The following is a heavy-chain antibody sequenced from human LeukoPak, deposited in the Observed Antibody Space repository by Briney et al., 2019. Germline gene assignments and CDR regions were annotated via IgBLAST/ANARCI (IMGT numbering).Heavy chain of an antibody. CDR2: IYYSGST. D-gene: IGHD3-16*01. V-gene: IGHV4-39*07. CDR3: ARVKKGDYMDV. Sequence: SETLSLTCTVSGGSISSSNYYWGWIRQPPGKGLECIGSIYYSGSTYYNPSLKSRITISVDTSKNQLSLKLNSVIAADTAVYYCARVKKGDYMDVWGKGTTVTVSS. J-gene: IGHJ6*03. CDR1: GGSISSSNYY.